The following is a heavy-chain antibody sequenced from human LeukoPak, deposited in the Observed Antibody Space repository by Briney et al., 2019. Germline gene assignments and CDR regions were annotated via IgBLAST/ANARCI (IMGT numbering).Heavy chain of an antibody. J-gene: IGHJ4*02. V-gene: IGHV3-15*01. D-gene: IGHD2-15*01. CDR2: IKSKSDGGAT. CDR1: GLPFTNAW. Sequence: GGSLRLSCAASGLPFTNAWMTWVRQAPGKGLEWVGRIKSKSDGGATDYAAPVKGRFTISRDDSKNTLYLQMSDLKTEDTAVYYCATVWAAGHFDYWGQGTLVTVSS. CDR3: ATVWAAGHFDY.